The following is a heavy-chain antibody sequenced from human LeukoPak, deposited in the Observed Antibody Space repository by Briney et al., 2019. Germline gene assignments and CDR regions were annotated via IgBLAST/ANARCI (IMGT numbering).Heavy chain of an antibody. D-gene: IGHD2-8*01. V-gene: IGHV4-59*12. Sequence: SEILSLTCTVSGGSMTNYYWTWIRQPPGKGLEWIGEIHYSGSATYNPSLKSRVTISVDTSKNQFSLKMNSVTAADTAVYYCARDEWNGYYYMDVWGKGTTVTVSS. CDR2: IHYSGSA. J-gene: IGHJ6*03. CDR1: GGSMTNYY. CDR3: ARDEWNGYYYMDV.